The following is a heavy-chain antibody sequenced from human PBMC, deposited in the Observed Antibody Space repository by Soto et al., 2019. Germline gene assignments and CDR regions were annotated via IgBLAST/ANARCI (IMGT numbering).Heavy chain of an antibody. V-gene: IGHV1-69*13. J-gene: IGHJ6*02. Sequence: ASVKVSCKASGGTFSSYAINWVRQAPGQGLEWMGGIIPIFGTANYAQKFQGRVTITADESTSTAYMELSSLRSGDTAVYYCARGGEPWFGELLLGLVYYYYGMDVWGQGTTVTVS. D-gene: IGHD3-10*01. CDR2: IIPIFGTA. CDR1: GGTFSSYA. CDR3: ARGGEPWFGELLLGLVYYYYGMDV.